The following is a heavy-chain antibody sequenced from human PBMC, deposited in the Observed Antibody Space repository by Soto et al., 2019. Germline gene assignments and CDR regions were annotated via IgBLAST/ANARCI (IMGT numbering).Heavy chain of an antibody. CDR1: GFTFSSYG. CDR3: AKAKGDYVQRYYYYYMDV. V-gene: IGHV3-30*18. CDR2: ISYDGSNK. Sequence: QVQLVESGGGVVQPGRSLRLSCAASGFTFSSYGMHWVRQAPGKGLEWVAVISYDGSNKYYADSVKGRFTISRDNSKNTLYLQMNSLRAEDTAVYYCAKAKGDYVQRYYYYYMDVWGKGTTVTVS. J-gene: IGHJ6*03. D-gene: IGHD4-17*01.